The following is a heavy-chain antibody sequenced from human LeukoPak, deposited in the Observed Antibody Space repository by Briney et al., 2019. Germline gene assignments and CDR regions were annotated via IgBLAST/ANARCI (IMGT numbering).Heavy chain of an antibody. Sequence: SQTLSLTCTVSGGSISRGDYYWSRIPQPPGEGLLWIGYMYYSGSTYYNSSLKSRSTISVDASKTQSSLKLSSVTAADTAVYYGARLLLKDIVVVPAAPADYWGQGTLVTVSS. D-gene: IGHD2-2*01. CDR2: MYYSGST. V-gene: IGHV4-30-4*08. J-gene: IGHJ4*02. CDR1: GGSISRGDYY. CDR3: ARLLLKDIVVVPAAPADY.